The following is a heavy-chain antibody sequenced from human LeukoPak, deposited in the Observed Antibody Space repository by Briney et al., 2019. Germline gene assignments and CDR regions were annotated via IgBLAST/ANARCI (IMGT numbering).Heavy chain of an antibody. CDR2: ISSSAGSI. V-gene: IGHV3-48*03. D-gene: IGHD5-12*01. CDR1: GFTFSSYE. CDR3: ARVLWSGYDRPIDF. Sequence: HPGGSLRLSCAASGFTFSSYEMNWVRQAPGKRLEWVSYISSSAGSIYLADSVKDRFSVSRDNAKNSLYLQMTSLRAEDTGIYYCARVLWSGYDRPIDFWGQGTLVTVSS. J-gene: IGHJ4*02.